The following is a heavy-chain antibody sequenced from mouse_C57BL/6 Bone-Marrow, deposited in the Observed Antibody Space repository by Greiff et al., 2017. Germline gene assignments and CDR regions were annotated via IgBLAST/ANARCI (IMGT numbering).Heavy chain of an antibody. CDR3: ARNGYYWFAY. Sequence: VQLQQSGAELARPGASVKLSCKASGYTFTSYGISWVKQRTGQGLEWIGEIYPRSGNTYYNEKFKGKATLTADKSSSTAYMELRSLTSEDSAVYFGARNGYYWFAYWGQGTLVTVSA. J-gene: IGHJ3*01. V-gene: IGHV1-81*01. CDR1: GYTFTSYG. CDR2: IYPRSGNT. D-gene: IGHD2-3*01.